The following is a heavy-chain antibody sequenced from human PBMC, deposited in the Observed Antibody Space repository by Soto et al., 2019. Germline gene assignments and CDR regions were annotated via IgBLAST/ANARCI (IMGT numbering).Heavy chain of an antibody. V-gene: IGHV3-23*01. J-gene: IGHJ2*01. Sequence: EVQLLESGGGLVQPGGSLRLSCVGSGFTFINHAMNWVRQAPGKGLEWVSGISGGGDRTFDADSVKGRFTISRDNSKNTVNLQMTSLRADDTAVYYCARKVLGSTTRPDYWYFELWGRGTLVTVSS. D-gene: IGHD3-16*01. CDR1: GFTFINHA. CDR3: ARKVLGSTTRPDYWYFEL. CDR2: ISGGGDRT.